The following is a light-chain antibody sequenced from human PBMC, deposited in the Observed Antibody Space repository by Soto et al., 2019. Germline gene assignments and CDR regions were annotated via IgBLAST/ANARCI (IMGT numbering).Light chain of an antibody. CDR2: DVS. CDR3: CSYAGSFVV. V-gene: IGLV2-11*01. CDR1: SSDVGGYNY. J-gene: IGLJ2*01. Sequence: QSALTQPRSVSGSPGQSVTISCTGTSSDVGGYNYVSWYQQHPGKAPQLMIYDVSKRPSGVPDRFSGSKSGNTASLTISGLQAEDEADYYCCSYAGSFVVFGGGTQLTVL.